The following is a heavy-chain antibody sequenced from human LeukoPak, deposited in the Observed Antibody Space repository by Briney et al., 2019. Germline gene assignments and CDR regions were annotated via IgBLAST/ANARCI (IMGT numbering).Heavy chain of an antibody. Sequence: GGSLRLSCAASGFTFSSYAMHWVRQTPGKGLEWVAVISYDGSNKYYADSVKGRFTISRDNSKNTLYLQMNSLRAEDTAVYYCAREFSTGPNYDSSGYYLGYWGQGTLVTVSS. CDR3: AREFSTGPNYDSSGYYLGY. D-gene: IGHD3-22*01. CDR1: GFTFSSYA. V-gene: IGHV3-30-3*01. J-gene: IGHJ4*02. CDR2: ISYDGSNK.